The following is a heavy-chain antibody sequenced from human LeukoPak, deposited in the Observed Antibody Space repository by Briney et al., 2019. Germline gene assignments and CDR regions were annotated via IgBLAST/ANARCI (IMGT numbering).Heavy chain of an antibody. Sequence: ASVKVSCKASGYTFTSYSITWVRQAPGQGLEWMGWISAYNDNTNYAQKLQGRVTMTTDTSTSTAYMELRSLRSDDTAVYYCARDVNLGENLDYWGQGTLVTVSS. CDR2: ISAYNDNT. J-gene: IGHJ4*02. CDR1: GYTFTSYS. V-gene: IGHV1-18*01. CDR3: ARDVNLGENLDY. D-gene: IGHD3-10*01.